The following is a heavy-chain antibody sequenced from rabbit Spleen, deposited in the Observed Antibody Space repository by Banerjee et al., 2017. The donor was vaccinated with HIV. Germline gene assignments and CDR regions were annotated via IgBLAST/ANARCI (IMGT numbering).Heavy chain of an antibody. D-gene: IGHD4-1*01. V-gene: IGHV1S47*01. Sequence: QQQLVESGGGLVKPGASLTLTCKASGFSFSDGYVMGWVRQAPGKGLEWIGYIDPVFGSTDYASWVNGRFTISSDNAQSTVDLKMTSLTAADTATYFCARAIVPWLGLTRLDLWGPGTLVTVS. CDR3: ARAIVPWLGLTRLDL. CDR2: IDPVFGST. CDR1: GFSFSDGYV. J-gene: IGHJ3*01.